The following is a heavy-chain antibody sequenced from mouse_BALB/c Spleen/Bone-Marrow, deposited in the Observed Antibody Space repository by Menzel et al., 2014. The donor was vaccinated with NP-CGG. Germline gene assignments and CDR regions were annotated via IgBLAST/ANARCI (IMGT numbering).Heavy chain of an antibody. J-gene: IGHJ4*01. CDR3: ARSLLLRRAMDY. CDR2: IWRGGST. D-gene: IGHD1-1*01. CDR1: GFSLTSYG. V-gene: IGHV2-2*02. Sequence: VQLKESGPGLVQPSQSLSITCTVSGFSLTSYGVHWVRQSPGKGLEWLGVIWRGGSTDYNAAFISRLSISKDNSKSQVFFKMSSLQANDTAIYYCARSLLLRRAMDYWGQGTPVTVSS.